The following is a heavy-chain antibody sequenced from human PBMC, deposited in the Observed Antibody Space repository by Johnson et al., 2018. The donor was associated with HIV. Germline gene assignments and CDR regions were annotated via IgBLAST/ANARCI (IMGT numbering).Heavy chain of an antibody. CDR3: ARESSPWGGDYAGYGLDI. V-gene: IGHV3-53*01. CDR1: GFTVSSNY. CDR2: IYSGGST. Sequence: VQLVESGGGLIQPGGSLRLSCAASGFTVSSNYMSWVRQAPGKGLEWVSVIYSGGSTYYADSVKGRFTISRDNAKKSLYLEMRDLRVDDTATYYCARESSPWGGDYAGYGLDIWGQGTRVAVSS. D-gene: IGHD4-17*01. J-gene: IGHJ3*02.